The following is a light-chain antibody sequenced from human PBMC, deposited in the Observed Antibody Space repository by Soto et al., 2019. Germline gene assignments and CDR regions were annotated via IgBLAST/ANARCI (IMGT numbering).Light chain of an antibody. Sequence: VLTHAPFTLSLSPGERATLSCRASQSFRGLLAWYQQKPGQAPRLLIYDAYNRATGIPPRFSGSGSGTDFTLTISSLEPEDSAVYYCQQRHMWPITFGQGTRLEI. CDR2: DAY. CDR3: QQRHMWPIT. J-gene: IGKJ5*01. CDR1: QSFRGL. V-gene: IGKV3-11*01.